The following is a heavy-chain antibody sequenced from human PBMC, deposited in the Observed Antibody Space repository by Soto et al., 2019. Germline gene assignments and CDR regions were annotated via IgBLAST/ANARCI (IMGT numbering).Heavy chain of an antibody. CDR1: GYTSTSYG. J-gene: IGHJ6*02. CDR3: ARDERYYDFWSGYSAITYYYYYYGMDV. V-gene: IGHV1-18*01. CDR2: ISAYNGNT. D-gene: IGHD3-3*01. Sequence: SSVKVSCKASGYTSTSYGISWVRQAPGQGLEWMGWISAYNGNTNYAQKLQGRVTMTTDTSTSTAYMELRSLRSDDTAVYYCARDERYYDFWSGYSAITYYYYYYGMDVWG.